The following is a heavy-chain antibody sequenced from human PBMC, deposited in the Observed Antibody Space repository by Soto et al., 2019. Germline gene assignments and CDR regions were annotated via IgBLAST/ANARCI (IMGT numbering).Heavy chain of an antibody. CDR1: GFTFSSYG. D-gene: IGHD3-10*01. J-gene: IGHJ6*02. V-gene: IGHV3-33*01. Sequence: PGGSLRLSCAASGFTFSSYGMHWVRQAPGKGLEWVAVIWYDGSNKYYADSVKGRFTISRDNSKNTLYLQMNSLRAEDTAVYYCARDPGYYYGSGSYYYYYGMDVWGQGTTVTVSS. CDR3: ARDPGYYYGSGSYYYYYGMDV. CDR2: IWYDGSNK.